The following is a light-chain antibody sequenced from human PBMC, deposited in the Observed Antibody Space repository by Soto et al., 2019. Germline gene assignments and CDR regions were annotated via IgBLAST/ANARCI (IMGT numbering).Light chain of an antibody. CDR1: SSNIGAGYD. CDR2: GNS. J-gene: IGLJ2*01. V-gene: IGLV1-40*01. CDR3: ESSDSSLSGYVV. Sequence: QSVLTQPPSVSGAPGQGVTISCTGSSSNIGAGYDVQWYQQFPGTAPKPLIYGNSNRPSGVPDRFSGSKSGSSASLAITGLQAEDEADYYCESSDSSLSGYVVFGGGTKLTVL.